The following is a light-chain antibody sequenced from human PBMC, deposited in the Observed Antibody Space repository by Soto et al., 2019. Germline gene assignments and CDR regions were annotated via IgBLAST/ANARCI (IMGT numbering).Light chain of an antibody. Sequence: QSALTQPAAVYGSPGKSITISCTVPSIEVGGYNYVSWYKHHQGKAPKLMIYEVSNRPSGVSTRFSGSKSGNTASLTISGLQAEAVAYYYCSSYTSRSTDVFGNGIKVTVL. V-gene: IGLV2-14*01. CDR3: SSYTSRSTDV. CDR2: EVS. J-gene: IGLJ1*01. CDR1: SIEVGGYNY.